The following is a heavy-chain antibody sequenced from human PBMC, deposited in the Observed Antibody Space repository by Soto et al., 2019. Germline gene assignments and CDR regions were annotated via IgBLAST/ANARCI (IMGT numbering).Heavy chain of an antibody. V-gene: IGHV3-30-3*01. J-gene: IGHJ4*02. CDR3: ARDSADY. CDR2: ISYDGSKK. Sequence: QVQLVESGGGVVQPGTSLRLSCVASGFTFSNSAMNWVRQAPGKGLEWVAVISYDGSKKQYADSVKGRLTISRDNSKNTLDMEMNSLRPEDTAVYYCARDSADYWGQGTLVTVSS. CDR1: GFTFSNSA.